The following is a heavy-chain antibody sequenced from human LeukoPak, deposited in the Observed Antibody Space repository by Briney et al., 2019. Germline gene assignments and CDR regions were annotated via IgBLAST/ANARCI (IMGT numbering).Heavy chain of an antibody. CDR2: MNPNSGNT. J-gene: IGHJ5*02. Sequence: EASVKVSCKASGYTFTGYYMHWVRQATGQGLEWMGWMNPNSGNTGYAQKFQGRVTMTRNTSISTVYMELSSLRSEDTAVYYCARAGAGTSLGFDPWGQGTLVTVSS. CDR1: GYTFTGYY. CDR3: ARAGAGTSLGFDP. D-gene: IGHD6-19*01. V-gene: IGHV1-8*02.